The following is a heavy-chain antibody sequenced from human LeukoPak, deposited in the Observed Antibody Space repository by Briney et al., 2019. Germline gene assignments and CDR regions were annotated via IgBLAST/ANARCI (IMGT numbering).Heavy chain of an antibody. D-gene: IGHD6-13*01. CDR2: ISSSGSTI. V-gene: IGHV3-48*03. J-gene: IGHJ4*02. CDR3: AREGPRQLVQGGFDY. Sequence: GGSLRLSCAASGFTFSSYEMNWVRQAPGKGLEWVSYISSSGSTIYYADSVKGRFTISRDNAKNSLYLQMNSLRAEDTAVYYCAREGPRQLVQGGFDYWGREPWSPSPQ. CDR1: GFTFSSYE.